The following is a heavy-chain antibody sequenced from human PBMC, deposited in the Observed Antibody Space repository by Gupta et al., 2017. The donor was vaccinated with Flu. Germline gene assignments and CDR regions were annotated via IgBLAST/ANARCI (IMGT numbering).Heavy chain of an antibody. D-gene: IGHD2-15*01. J-gene: IGHJ5*02. CDR2: IYHSGST. CDR3: ARDYKGYCSGGNCYNWFDP. V-gene: IGHV4-59*01. Sequence: GKGLQWIGYIYHSGSTNYNPSLKSRVTMSIDTSKNQISLKLSSVTAADTAVYYCARDYKGYCSGGNCYNWFDPWGQGTLVTVSS.